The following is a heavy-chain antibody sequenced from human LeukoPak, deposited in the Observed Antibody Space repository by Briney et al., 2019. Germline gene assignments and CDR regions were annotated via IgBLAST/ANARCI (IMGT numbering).Heavy chain of an antibody. D-gene: IGHD2-2*02. V-gene: IGHV3-20*04. CDR2: INWNGGST. J-gene: IGHJ6*02. Sequence: GGSLRLSCVASGLTFDDYEMSWVRQAPGTGLEWVSGINWNGGSTGYADSVKGRFTISRDNAKNSLYLQMNSLRAEDTALYYCNGYCCRASCYSDMDDWGQGTTVTVSS. CDR3: NGYCCRASCYSDMDD. CDR1: GLTFDDYE.